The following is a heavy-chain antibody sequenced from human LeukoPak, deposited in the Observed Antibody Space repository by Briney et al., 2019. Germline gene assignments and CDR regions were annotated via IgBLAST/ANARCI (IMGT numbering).Heavy chain of an antibody. CDR1: GGSISSGGYY. Sequence: SETLSLTCTVSGGSISSGGYYWSWIRQPPGKGLEWIGYIYHSGSTYYNPSLKSRVTISVDRSKNQFSLKLSSVTAADTAVYYCARVLLYPGVRYFDYWGQGTLVTVSS. J-gene: IGHJ4*02. CDR2: IYHSGST. D-gene: IGHD3-10*02. V-gene: IGHV4-30-2*01. CDR3: ARVLLYPGVRYFDY.